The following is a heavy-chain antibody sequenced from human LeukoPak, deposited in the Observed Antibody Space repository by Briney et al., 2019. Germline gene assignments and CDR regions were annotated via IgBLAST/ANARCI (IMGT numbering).Heavy chain of an antibody. CDR2: INGDGSTS. V-gene: IGHV3-74*01. Sequence: GGSLRLSCAASGFTFSSYWMHWVRQAPGKGQVWVSRINGDGSTSNYADSVKGRFTISRDNAKNTLYLQMNSLRAEDTAVYYCARASNRNSINFDYWGQGTLVTVSS. CDR3: ARASNRNSINFDY. D-gene: IGHD1-1*01. CDR1: GFTFSSYW. J-gene: IGHJ4*02.